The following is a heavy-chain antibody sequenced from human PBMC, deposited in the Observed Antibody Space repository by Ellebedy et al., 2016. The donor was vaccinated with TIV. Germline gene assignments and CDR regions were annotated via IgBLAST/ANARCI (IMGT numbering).Heavy chain of an antibody. CDR2: ISGSGGTT. CDR3: ANTYGDYLY. CDR1: GFTFSDHY. V-gene: IGHV3-23*01. J-gene: IGHJ4*02. Sequence: PGGSLRLSCAASGFTFSDHYMDWVRQAPGEGLEWVSSISGSGGTTYYADSVKGRFTISRDNSKNTLFLHMSSLRVDDTAVYYCANTYGDYLYWGQGTLVTVSS. D-gene: IGHD4-17*01.